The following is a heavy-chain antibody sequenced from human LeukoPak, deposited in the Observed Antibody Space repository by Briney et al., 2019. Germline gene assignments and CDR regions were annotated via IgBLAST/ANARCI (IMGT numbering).Heavy chain of an antibody. V-gene: IGHV4-59*01. CDR3: AHSKRGGGYYINAFAV. J-gene: IGHJ3*01. D-gene: IGHD1-26*01. CDR2: SYSGGNA. Sequence: KPSETLSLTCTVSGASTSAYYWSSIRQPPGKGLECIGYSYSGGNANYNPSLKTRVPISIDTSENQFSLRLTSVTAADTAVYFCAHSKRGGGYYINAFAVWGQGTLVTISS. CDR1: GASTSAYY.